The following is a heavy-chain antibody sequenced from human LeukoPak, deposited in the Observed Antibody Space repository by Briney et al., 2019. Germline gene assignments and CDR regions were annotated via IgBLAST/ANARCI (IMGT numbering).Heavy chain of an antibody. CDR1: GFTFSNAW. J-gene: IGHJ4*02. D-gene: IGHD3-9*01. Sequence: GGSLRLSCAASGFTFSNAWMSWVRQAPGKGLEWVGRIKSKTDGGTTDYAAPVKGRFTISRDDSKNTLYLQMNSLKTEDTAVYYCTTDSYYDILTGYFVFDYWGQGTLVTVSS. CDR3: TTDSYYDILTGYFVFDY. V-gene: IGHV3-15*01. CDR2: IKSKTDGGTT.